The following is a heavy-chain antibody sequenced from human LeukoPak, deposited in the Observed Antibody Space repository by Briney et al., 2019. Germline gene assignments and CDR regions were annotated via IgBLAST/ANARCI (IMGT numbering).Heavy chain of an antibody. D-gene: IGHD3-10*01. CDR2: IRYDGSNK. Sequence: GGSLRLSCAASGFTFISYGMHWVRQAPGKGLEWVTFIRYDGSNKYYADSVKGRFTISRDNSKNTLYLQMNSLRAEDTAVYYCAKDLRITMVRGVIIFVFVLSYYYYYMDVWGKGTTVTISS. J-gene: IGHJ6*03. CDR1: GFTFISYG. CDR3: AKDLRITMVRGVIIFVFVLSYYYYYMDV. V-gene: IGHV3-30*02.